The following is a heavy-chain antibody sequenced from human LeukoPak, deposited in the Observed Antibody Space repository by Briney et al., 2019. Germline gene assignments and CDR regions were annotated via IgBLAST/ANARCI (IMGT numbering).Heavy chain of an antibody. CDR1: GYTFTGYY. V-gene: IGHV1-2*02. Sequence: ASVKVSCKASGYTFTGYYMHWVRQAPGQGLEWMGWINPNSGGTNYVQKFQGRVTMTRDTSISTAYMELSRLRSDDTAVYYCASLLEGYSYGLDYWGQGTLVTVSS. CDR2: INPNSGGT. D-gene: IGHD5-18*01. CDR3: ASLLEGYSYGLDY. J-gene: IGHJ4*02.